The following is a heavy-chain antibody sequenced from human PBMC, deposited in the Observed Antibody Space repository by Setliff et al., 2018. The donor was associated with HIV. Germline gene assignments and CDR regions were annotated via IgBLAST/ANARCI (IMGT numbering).Heavy chain of an antibody. J-gene: IGHJ5*02. D-gene: IGHD3-10*01. CDR1: GGSFSGYY. Sequence: SETLSLTCAVYGGSFSGYYWTWIRQPPGKGLEWIGEINNSGRTNYNPSLNSRVSIKSRVTISVDTSKNQFSLKLNSVTATDTAVYYCARHLSPYDSGSQEPNWFDPWGQGTLVTVSS. CDR2: INNSGRT. V-gene: IGHV4-34*01. CDR3: ARHLSPYDSGSQEPNWFDP.